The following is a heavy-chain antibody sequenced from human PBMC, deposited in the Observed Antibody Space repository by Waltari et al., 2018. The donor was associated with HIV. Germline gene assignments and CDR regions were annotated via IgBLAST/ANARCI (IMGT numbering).Heavy chain of an antibody. CDR2: IKGKTDAGTR. CDR1: GFTFADAW. Sequence: EVQLVESGGGLVEPGGSLRLSCAASGFTFADAWMNWVRQAPGKGLYGVARIKGKTDAGTRDFAAPVKGRFSISRNYLKNTVDLQMNNLKTEDTALYYCAAGTGRSDFDYWGQGTLVTVSS. V-gene: IGHV3-15*01. J-gene: IGHJ4*02. CDR3: AAGTGRSDFDY. D-gene: IGHD7-27*01.